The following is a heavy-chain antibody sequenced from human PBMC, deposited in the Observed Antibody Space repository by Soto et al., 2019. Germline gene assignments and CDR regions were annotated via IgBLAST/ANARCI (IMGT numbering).Heavy chain of an antibody. J-gene: IGHJ4*02. D-gene: IGHD5-12*01. CDR2: IYHSGST. CDR3: AAGGGLPRYY. Sequence: QLQLQESCSGLVKPSQTLSLTCAVSGDSISSGGYSWSWIRQPPGKGLEWIGYIYHSGSTYYNPSLKSRVTISVDRSKNQFSLKLSSVTAADTAVYYCAAGGGLPRYYWGQGTLVTVSS. V-gene: IGHV4-30-2*01. CDR1: GDSISSGGYS.